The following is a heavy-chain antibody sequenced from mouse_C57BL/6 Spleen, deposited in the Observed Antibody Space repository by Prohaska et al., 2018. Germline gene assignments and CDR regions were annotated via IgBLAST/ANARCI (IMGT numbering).Heavy chain of an antibody. CDR1: GFTFSDAW. J-gene: IGHJ3*01. CDR2: IRNKANNRAT. Sequence: EVKLEESGGGLVQPGGCMKLSCAASGFTFSDAWMDWVRQSPEKGLEWVAEIRNKANNRATYYAESVKGRFTISRDDSKSSVYLQMNSLRAEDTGIYYCTTGRTYWGQGTLVTVSA. V-gene: IGHV6-6*01. D-gene: IGHD1-1*01. CDR3: TTGRTY.